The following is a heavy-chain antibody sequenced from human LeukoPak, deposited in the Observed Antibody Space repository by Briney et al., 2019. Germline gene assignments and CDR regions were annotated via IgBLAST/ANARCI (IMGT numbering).Heavy chain of an antibody. CDR2: ISGSGGST. V-gene: IGHV3-23*01. CDR3: ARRINYYDSSGYYYVRYFDS. D-gene: IGHD3-22*01. J-gene: IGHJ4*02. Sequence: GGSLRLSCAASGFTFSSYAMSWVRQAPGKGLEWVSAISGSGGSTYYADSVKGRFTISRDNSKNTLYLQMNSLGAEDTAVYYCARRINYYDSSGYYYVRYFDSWGQGTLVAVSS. CDR1: GFTFSSYA.